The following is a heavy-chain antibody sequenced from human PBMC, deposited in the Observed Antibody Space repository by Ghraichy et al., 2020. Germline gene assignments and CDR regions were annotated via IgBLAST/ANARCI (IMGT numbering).Heavy chain of an antibody. Sequence: SETLSLTCTVSGDSSITSSYFWGSILQSPGKRLEWIGSIYHNGITYYNPSLKSRVALSVQTSKSQFSLQLSSVTAADTAVYYCARALRTIAPAGTLDFWGPGILVTVSS. CDR2: IYHNGIT. V-gene: IGHV4-39*07. CDR1: GDSSITSSYF. J-gene: IGHJ4*02. CDR3: ARALRTIAPAGTLDF. D-gene: IGHD6-13*01.